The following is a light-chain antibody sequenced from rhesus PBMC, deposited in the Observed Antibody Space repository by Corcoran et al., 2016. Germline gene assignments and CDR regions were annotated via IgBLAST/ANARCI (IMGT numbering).Light chain of an antibody. J-gene: IGKJ1*01. CDR2: QTS. CDR3: LQSKNSWT. CDR1: ASVSFFGTNL. V-gene: IGKV7-13*01. Sequence: DIVLTQSPVSLAVSPGQRTTITCRASASVSFFGTNLIHWYHQNAGQPPKLLIYQTSNKATGVPVRFNGSGSGTDFTLTINPVEADDAADYYCLQSKNSWTFGQGTKVEIK.